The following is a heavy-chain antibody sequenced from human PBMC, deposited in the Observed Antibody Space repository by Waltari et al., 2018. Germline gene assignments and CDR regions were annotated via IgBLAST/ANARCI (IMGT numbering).Heavy chain of an antibody. D-gene: IGHD2-21*02. CDR3: ARVQAAHTVVVTARTEQ. Sequence: QVQLQQWGAGLLKPSETLSLTCAVYGGSFSGYYWSWIRQPPGKGLEWIGEINHSGSTNYNPSLKSRVTISVDTSKNQFSLKLSSVTAADTAVYYCARVQAAHTVVVTARTEQGGQGTLVTVSS. J-gene: IGHJ4*02. CDR2: INHSGST. CDR1: GGSFSGYY. V-gene: IGHV4-34*01.